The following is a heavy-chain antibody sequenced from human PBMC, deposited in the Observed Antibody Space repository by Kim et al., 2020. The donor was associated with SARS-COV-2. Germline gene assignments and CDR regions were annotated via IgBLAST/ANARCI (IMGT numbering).Heavy chain of an antibody. V-gene: IGHV3-23*01. Sequence: ADSRQGGSTTARDNSKNTLYLQMNSLRAEDTAVYYCAKDPEGDVLLADYWGQETLVTVSS. CDR3: AKDPEGDVLLADY. J-gene: IGHJ4*02. D-gene: IGHD3-10*01.